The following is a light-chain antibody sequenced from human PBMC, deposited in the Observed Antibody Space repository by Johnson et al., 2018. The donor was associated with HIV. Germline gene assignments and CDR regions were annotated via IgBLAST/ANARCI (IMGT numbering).Light chain of an antibody. J-gene: IGLJ1*01. V-gene: IGLV1-51*01. CDR3: GTWDSSLRVGF. Sequence: QPPSVSAAPGQKVTISCSGSSSHIGNNYVSWYQQLPGRAPKLLIYDNNKRPSGIPDRFSGSKSGTSATLGITGLQTGDEADYYCGTWDSSLRVGFFGTGTKVTVL. CDR1: SSHIGNNY. CDR2: DNN.